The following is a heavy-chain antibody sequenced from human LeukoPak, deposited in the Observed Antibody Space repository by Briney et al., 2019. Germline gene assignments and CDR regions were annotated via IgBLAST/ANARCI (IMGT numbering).Heavy chain of an antibody. D-gene: IGHD3-10*01. CDR1: GGSISSYY. CDR2: IYYSGST. Sequence: PSETLSLTCTVSGGSISSYYWSWIRQPPGKGLEWIGYIYYSGSTNYNPSLKSRVTISVDTSKNQFSLKLSSVTAADTAVYYCARGGGSGSYYPWKLNWFDPWGQGTLVTVSS. CDR3: ARGGGSGSYYPWKLNWFDP. V-gene: IGHV4-59*01. J-gene: IGHJ5*02.